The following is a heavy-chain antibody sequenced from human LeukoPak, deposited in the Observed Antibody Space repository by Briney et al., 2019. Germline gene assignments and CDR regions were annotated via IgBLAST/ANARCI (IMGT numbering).Heavy chain of an antibody. V-gene: IGHV1-2*02. Sequence: EASVKVSCKASGYTFSDYYIHWVRQSPGQGLEWMGWINTKGASTKYAQKFQGRVTMTRDTSINTVYMELSRLTSDDTAIYYCARDAEYGSGSMWLLDPWGQGTQVTVS. CDR3: ARDAEYGSGSMWLLDP. CDR2: INTKGAST. D-gene: IGHD3-10*01. J-gene: IGHJ5*02. CDR1: GYTFSDYY.